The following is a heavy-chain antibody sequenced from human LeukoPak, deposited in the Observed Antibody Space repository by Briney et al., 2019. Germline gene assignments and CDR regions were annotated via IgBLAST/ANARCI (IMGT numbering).Heavy chain of an antibody. D-gene: IGHD2-2*01. CDR1: GYTFTGYF. J-gene: IGHJ5*02. V-gene: IGHV1-2*02. Sequence: GASVKVSCKASGYTFTGYFMHWVRQAPGQGLDWMGWINPNTGGTNYAQNFQGRVTMTRDTSISTAYMEVTRLRSDDTAVYYCARALVPAAQRLSSWGQGTLVTVSS. CDR3: ARALVPAAQRLSS. CDR2: INPNTGGT.